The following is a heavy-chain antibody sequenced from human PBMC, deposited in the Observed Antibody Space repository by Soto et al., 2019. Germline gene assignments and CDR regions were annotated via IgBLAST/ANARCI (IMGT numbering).Heavy chain of an antibody. CDR3: ARPTNSGWYFNFDS. D-gene: IGHD6-19*01. Sequence: PGESLKISCKGSGYSFTNYWIGWVRQMPGKGLEWMGIIYPGDSDTRYSPSFQGQVTISADKSINTAFLQWSSLKASDTAMYYCARPTNSGWYFNFDSWGQGTLVTVSS. V-gene: IGHV5-51*01. CDR1: GYSFTNYW. J-gene: IGHJ4*02. CDR2: IYPGDSDT.